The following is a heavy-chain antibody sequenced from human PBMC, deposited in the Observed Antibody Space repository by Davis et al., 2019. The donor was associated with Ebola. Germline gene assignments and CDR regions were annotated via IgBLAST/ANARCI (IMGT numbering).Heavy chain of an antibody. V-gene: IGHV3-30*02. CDR3: AKGSSSSWFYFDY. D-gene: IGHD6-13*01. Sequence: PGGSLRLSCAASGFTFSSYGMHWVRQTPGKGLEWVAYIRYDGSNKYYADSVKGRFTISRDISKNTLYLQMNSLRAEDTAVYYCAKGSSSSWFYFDYWGQGTLVTVSS. J-gene: IGHJ4*02. CDR2: IRYDGSNK. CDR1: GFTFSSYG.